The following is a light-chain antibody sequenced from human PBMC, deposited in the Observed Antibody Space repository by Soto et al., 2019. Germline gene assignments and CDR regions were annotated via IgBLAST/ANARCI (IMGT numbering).Light chain of an antibody. J-gene: IGKJ5*01. V-gene: IGKV1-39*01. CDR2: AAS. CDR1: QSNRGY. CDR3: QQRYTTPIT. Sequence: QMTQSPSSLSASVGDRVTISCRTHQSNRGYLNWYQQKPGQAPKPLIYAASSMHSGVPSRFSGSASATDFTLTISSLQPDDFATYYCQQRYTTPITFGQGTRLEIK.